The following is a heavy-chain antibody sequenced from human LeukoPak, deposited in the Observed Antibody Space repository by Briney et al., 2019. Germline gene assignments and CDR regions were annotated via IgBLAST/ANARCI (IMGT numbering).Heavy chain of an antibody. CDR3: ASASSGYCSGGSCNGNAFDI. Sequence: GGSLRLSCAASGFTFSSYSMNWVRQAPGKGLEWVSSISSSSSSYIYYADSVKGRFTISRDNAKNSLYLQMNSLRAEDTAVYYCASASSGYCSGGSCNGNAFDIWGQGTMVTVSS. D-gene: IGHD2-15*01. CDR2: ISSSSSSYI. V-gene: IGHV3-21*01. CDR1: GFTFSSYS. J-gene: IGHJ3*02.